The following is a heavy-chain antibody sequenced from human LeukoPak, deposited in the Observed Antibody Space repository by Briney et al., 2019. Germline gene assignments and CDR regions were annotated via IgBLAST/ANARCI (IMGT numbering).Heavy chain of an antibody. D-gene: IGHD4-17*01. CDR3: ARGHTAVTRHFDF. Sequence: AGGSLRLSCEASGFTFTTYSMTWVRQAPGKGLEWVSIISSGSSAIFSADALKGRFTISRDDAKNLLYLDMNGLRAEDTAVYYCARGHTAVTRHFDFWGQGTLVTVSS. CDR2: ISSGSSAI. J-gene: IGHJ4*02. CDR1: GFTFTTYS. V-gene: IGHV3-21*01.